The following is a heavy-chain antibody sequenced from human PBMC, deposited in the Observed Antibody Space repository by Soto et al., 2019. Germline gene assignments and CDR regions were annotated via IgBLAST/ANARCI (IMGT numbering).Heavy chain of an antibody. V-gene: IGHV3-15*07. CDR2: IKSKGDGGAV. Sequence: EVRLVESGGGSVKPEGSLRLSCAASGLRLSDGWMNWVRQTPGKGLEWVGRIKSKGDGGAVDYAAPVNGRFTISRDDSENMFYLQMNNQQADDTGIDYCTRRPKAGDAGGDPLASWGQGALVPVSS. CDR1: GLRLSDGW. J-gene: IGHJ4*02. CDR3: TRRPKAGDAGGDPLAS. D-gene: IGHD3-16*01.